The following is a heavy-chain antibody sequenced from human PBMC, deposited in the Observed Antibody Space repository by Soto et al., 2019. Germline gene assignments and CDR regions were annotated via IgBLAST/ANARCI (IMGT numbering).Heavy chain of an antibody. CDR3: GRVALVTVAARDNCXIDV. CDR2: IRKKTNSYTT. J-gene: IGHJ6*02. Sequence: PGGSLRLSWVGSGFTFSDHYMGWVRQAPGKGLAWAFRIRKKTNSYTTEYAASVKCRFTISSDDSKNSVFLQMNSLKTEDTSVYYCGRVALVTVAARDNCXIDVSGQGPTV. CDR1: GFTFSDHY. D-gene: IGHD2-21*02. V-gene: IGHV3-72*01.